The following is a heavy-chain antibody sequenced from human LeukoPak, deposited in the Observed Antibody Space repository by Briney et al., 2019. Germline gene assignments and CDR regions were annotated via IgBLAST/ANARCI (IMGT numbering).Heavy chain of an antibody. CDR2: IHYSGTT. J-gene: IGHJ6*02. V-gene: IGHV4-59*08. CDR3: ARSYSSPRYYYYYGMDV. D-gene: IGHD6-13*01. Sequence: SETLSLTCTVSGGSISAYYWSWIRQPPGKGLEWIGYIHYSGTTNYYPSLKSRVTISADTSKNQFYLKLRSVTAADTAVYYCARSYSSPRYYYYYGMDVWGQGTTVTVSS. CDR1: GGSISAYY.